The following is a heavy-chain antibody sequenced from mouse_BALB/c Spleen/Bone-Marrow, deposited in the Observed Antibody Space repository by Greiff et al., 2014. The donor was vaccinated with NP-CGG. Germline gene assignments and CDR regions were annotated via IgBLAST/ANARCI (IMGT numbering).Heavy chain of an antibody. V-gene: IGHV5-17*02. D-gene: IGHD4-1*01. J-gene: IGHJ2*01. CDR1: GFTFSNFG. CDR2: ISSGSRTI. Sequence: DVMLVESGGGLVQPGGSRKLSFAASGFTFSNFGMHWVRQAPEKGLEWVAYISSGSRTIYYADTVKGRFTISRDNPKNTLFLQMTGLRSEDTAMYYCTRGGNWEDFDYWGQGTTLTVSS. CDR3: TRGGNWEDFDY.